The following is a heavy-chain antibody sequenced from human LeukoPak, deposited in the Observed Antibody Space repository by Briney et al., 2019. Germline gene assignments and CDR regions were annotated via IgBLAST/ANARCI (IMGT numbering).Heavy chain of an antibody. CDR3: ARQMGLWVNWFDP. Sequence: SETLSLTCTVSGGSISSYYWSWIRQPPGKGLEWIGYIYYSGSTNYNPSLKSRVTISVDTSKNQFSLKLSSVTAADTAVYYCARQMGLWVNWFDPWGQGTLVTVFS. CDR2: IYYSGST. V-gene: IGHV4-59*01. J-gene: IGHJ5*02. CDR1: GGSISSYY. D-gene: IGHD5-18*01.